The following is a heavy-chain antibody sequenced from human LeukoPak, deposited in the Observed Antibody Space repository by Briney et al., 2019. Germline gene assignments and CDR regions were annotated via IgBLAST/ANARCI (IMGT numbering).Heavy chain of an antibody. Sequence: EASVKVSCKASGYTFTGYYMHWVRQAPGQGLEWMGRINPNSGGTNYAQKFQGRVTMTRYTSISTAYMELSRLTSHDTAVHYCARGFRAAALYYFDYWGQGTLVTVSS. D-gene: IGHD6-13*01. J-gene: IGHJ4*02. CDR2: INPNSGGT. CDR3: ARGFRAAALYYFDY. CDR1: GYTFTGYY. V-gene: IGHV1-2*06.